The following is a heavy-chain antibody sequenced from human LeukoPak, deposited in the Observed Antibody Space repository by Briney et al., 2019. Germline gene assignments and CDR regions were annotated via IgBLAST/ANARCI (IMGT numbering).Heavy chain of an antibody. CDR1: GGSISSYY. J-gene: IGHJ5*02. V-gene: IGHV4-59*08. D-gene: IGHD3-22*01. Sequence: SETLSLTCTVSGGSISSYYWSWIRQPPGKGLEWIGYIYYSGSTNYNPSLKSRVTISIDTSKNQFSLKLSSVTAADTAVYYCARHRIKYYYDSSGYSASNWFDPWGQGTLVTVSS. CDR2: IYYSGST. CDR3: ARHRIKYYYDSSGYSASNWFDP.